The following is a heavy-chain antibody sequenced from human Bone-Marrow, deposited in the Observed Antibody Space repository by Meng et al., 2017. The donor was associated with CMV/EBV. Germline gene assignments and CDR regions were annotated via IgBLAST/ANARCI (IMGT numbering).Heavy chain of an antibody. Sequence: GGSLRLSCAASGFTFRSYSMNWVRQAPGKGLEWVSGINWNGGSTGYADSVKGRFTISRDNAKNSLYLQMNSLRAEDTALYYCARAGRGSDAFDIWGQGTMVTVSS. D-gene: IGHD3-16*01. CDR3: ARAGRGSDAFDI. CDR2: INWNGGST. V-gene: IGHV3-20*04. J-gene: IGHJ3*02. CDR1: GFTFRSYS.